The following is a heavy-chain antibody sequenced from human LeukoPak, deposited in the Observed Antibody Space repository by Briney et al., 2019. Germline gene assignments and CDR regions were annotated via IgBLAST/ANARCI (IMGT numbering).Heavy chain of an antibody. CDR1: GFTFSSYA. V-gene: IGHV3-23*01. D-gene: IGHD6-19*01. CDR2: ISGSGGST. Sequence: HAGGSLRLSCAASGFTFSSYAMSWVRQAPGKGLEWVSAISGSGGSTYYADCVKGRFAISRDNSKNALYLQMNSLRAEDTAVYYCAKSGSSGWYSYYFDYWGQGTLVTVSS. J-gene: IGHJ4*02. CDR3: AKSGSSGWYSYYFDY.